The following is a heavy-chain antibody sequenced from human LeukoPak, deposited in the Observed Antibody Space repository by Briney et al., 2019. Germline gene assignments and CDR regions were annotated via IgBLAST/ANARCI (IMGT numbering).Heavy chain of an antibody. J-gene: IGHJ4*02. CDR3: AKDSASYSGWYSDY. CDR1: GFTFSSYA. Sequence: GGSLRLSCAASGFTFSSYAMSWVRQTPGKGLEWVSVMSGSGGNTDYADSVKGRFTTSRDNSKNTLYLQMNSLRAEDTAVYYCAKDSASYSGWYSDYWGQGTLVTVSS. D-gene: IGHD6-19*01. V-gene: IGHV3-23*01. CDR2: MSGSGGNT.